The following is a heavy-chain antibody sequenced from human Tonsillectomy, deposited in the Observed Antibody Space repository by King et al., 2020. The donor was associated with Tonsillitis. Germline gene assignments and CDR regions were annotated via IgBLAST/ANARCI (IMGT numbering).Heavy chain of an antibody. V-gene: IGHV3-48*03. D-gene: IGHD3-10*01. Sequence: VQLVESGGGLVQPGVSLKLSCAASGFTFSNYEMNWVRQAPGKRLEWVSYITSSGSKIYYADSVKGRFTISRDNAKNTLSLQMNSLRAEDTAVYYCARENRSSGCYYYGMDVWGPGTTVTV. CDR2: ITSSGSKI. J-gene: IGHJ6*02. CDR1: GFTFSNYE. CDR3: ARENRSSGCYYYGMDV.